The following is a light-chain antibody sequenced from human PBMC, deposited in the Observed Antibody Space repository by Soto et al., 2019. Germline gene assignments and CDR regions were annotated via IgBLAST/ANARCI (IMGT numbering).Light chain of an antibody. CDR1: SRDVGGYNY. J-gene: IGLJ1*01. CDR3: SSYTSTSLSV. Sequence: QSALTQPASVSGSPGQSITISCSGSSRDVGGYNYVSWYQQHPGKAPKLMIFDVSHRPSGVSIRFSGSKSGNTASLTISGLQTEVDADYYCSSYTSTSLSVFGSGSKLTVL. V-gene: IGLV2-14*03. CDR2: DVS.